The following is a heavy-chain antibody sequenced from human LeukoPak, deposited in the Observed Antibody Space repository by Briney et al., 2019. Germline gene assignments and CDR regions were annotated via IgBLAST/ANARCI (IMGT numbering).Heavy chain of an antibody. CDR3: AREVVVAATPTFEFDY. Sequence: SETLSLTCTVSGGSISSYYWSWIRQPPGKGLEWIGYIYYSGSTNYNPSLKSRVTISVDTSKNQFSLKLSSVTAADTAVYYCAREVVVAATPTFEFDYWGQGTLVTVSS. D-gene: IGHD2-15*01. J-gene: IGHJ4*02. V-gene: IGHV4-59*01. CDR2: IYYSGST. CDR1: GGSISSYY.